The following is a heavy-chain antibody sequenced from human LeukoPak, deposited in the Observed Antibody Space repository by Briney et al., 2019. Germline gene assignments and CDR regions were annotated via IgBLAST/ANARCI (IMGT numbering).Heavy chain of an antibody. Sequence: SETLSLTCAVYGGSFSGYYWSWIRQPPGKGLEWIGEINHSGSTNYNPSLKSRVTISVDTSKNQFSLKLSSVTAADTAMYYCARVQKVWRKYYYDSSGYYDYWGQGTLVTVSS. CDR1: GGSFSGYY. D-gene: IGHD3-22*01. CDR2: INHSGST. V-gene: IGHV4-34*01. J-gene: IGHJ4*02. CDR3: ARVQKVWRKYYYDSSGYYDY.